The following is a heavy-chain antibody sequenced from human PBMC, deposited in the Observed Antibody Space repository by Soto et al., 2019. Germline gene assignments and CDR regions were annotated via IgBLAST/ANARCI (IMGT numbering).Heavy chain of an antibody. J-gene: IGHJ4*02. V-gene: IGHV4-30-4*01. CDR1: GGSISSGDYY. D-gene: IGHD6-19*01. CDR3: ARVRIAVRTFDY. CDR2: IYYSGST. Sequence: SETLSLTCTVSGGSISSGDYYWSWIRQPPGKGLEWIGYIYYSGSTYYNPSLKSRVTISVDTSKNQFSLKLSSVTAADTAVYYCARVRIAVRTFDYWGQGTLVTVSS.